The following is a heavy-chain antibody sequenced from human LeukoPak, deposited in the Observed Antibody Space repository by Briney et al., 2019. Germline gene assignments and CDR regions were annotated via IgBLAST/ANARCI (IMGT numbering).Heavy chain of an antibody. CDR1: GFTFSSYG. J-gene: IGHJ4*02. Sequence: PGGSLRLSCAASGFTFSSYGMHWVRQAPGKGLEWVAVIWYGGSNKYYADSVKGRFTISRDNSKNTLYLQMNSLRAEDTAVYYCAKGTMGRGGLSLDYWGQGTLVTVSS. CDR2: IWYGGSNK. D-gene: IGHD3-10*01. CDR3: AKGTMGRGGLSLDY. V-gene: IGHV3-30*02.